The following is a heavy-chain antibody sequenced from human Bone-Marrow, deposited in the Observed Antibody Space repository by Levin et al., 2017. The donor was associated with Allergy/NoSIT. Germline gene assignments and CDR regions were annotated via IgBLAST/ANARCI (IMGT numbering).Heavy chain of an antibody. J-gene: IGHJ5*02. V-gene: IGHV1-2*02. D-gene: IGHD6-19*01. CDR2: INPKSGDT. Sequence: GESLKISCRTSGYTFNDYYMHWVRRAPGQGLEWMGWINPKSGDTNYAQKFRGRVSMTRDSSINTVFMELNTLTSDDTAIYFCARAGSSYSSTSAFDPWGQGTLVTVSP. CDR1: GYTFNDYY. CDR3: ARAGSSYSSTSAFDP.